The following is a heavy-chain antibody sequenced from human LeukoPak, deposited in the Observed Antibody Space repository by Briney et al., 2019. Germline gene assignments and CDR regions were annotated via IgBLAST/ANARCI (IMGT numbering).Heavy chain of an antibody. V-gene: IGHV1-2*02. CDR1: GYTFSDHY. D-gene: IGHD3-22*01. Sequence: GASVKVSCKASGYTFSDHYMHWVRQAPGQGLEWMGWINPNSGGTNYAQKFQGRVTMTRDTSISTAYMELSRLRSDDTAVYYCARDWDSSGYQGYWGQGTLVTVSS. CDR2: INPNSGGT. CDR3: ARDWDSSGYQGY. J-gene: IGHJ4*02.